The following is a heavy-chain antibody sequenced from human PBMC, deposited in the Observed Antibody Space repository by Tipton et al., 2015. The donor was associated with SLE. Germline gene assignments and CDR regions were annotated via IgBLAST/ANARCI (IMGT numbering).Heavy chain of an antibody. D-gene: IGHD1-26*01. CDR1: GGSFSGYY. CDR3: ARLGVRKTNLYWYFDL. J-gene: IGHJ2*01. CDR2: INHSGST. Sequence: TLSLTCAVYGGSFSGYYWSWIRQPPGKGLEWIGEINHSGSTHHNPSLKSRVTMLVDTAKNQLSLRLTSVTAADTAVYYCARLGVRKTNLYWYFDLWGRGTLVTVSS. V-gene: IGHV4-34*01.